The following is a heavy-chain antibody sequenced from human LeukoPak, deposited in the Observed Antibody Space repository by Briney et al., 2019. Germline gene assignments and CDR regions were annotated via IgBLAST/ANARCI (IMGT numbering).Heavy chain of an antibody. CDR3: AVFSGSYFPTLDFDY. Sequence: GASVKVSCKASGYTFTSYGISWVRQAPGQGLEWMGWISAYNGNTNYAQKLQGRVTMTTDTSTSTAYMELRSLRSDDTAVYYCAVFSGSYFPTLDFDYWGQGTLVTVSS. V-gene: IGHV1-18*01. CDR2: ISAYNGNT. D-gene: IGHD1-26*01. J-gene: IGHJ4*02. CDR1: GYTFTSYG.